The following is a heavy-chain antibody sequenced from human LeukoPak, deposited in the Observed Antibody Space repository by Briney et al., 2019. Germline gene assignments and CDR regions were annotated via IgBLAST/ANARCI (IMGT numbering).Heavy chain of an antibody. CDR3: ASALGSYYGSVSPTTY. CDR1: GGTFSSYT. J-gene: IGHJ4*02. V-gene: IGHV1-69*02. D-gene: IGHD3-10*01. CDR2: IIPILGIA. Sequence: SVKVSCKASGGTFSSYTISWVRQAPGQGLEWMGRIIPILGIANYAQKFQGRVTITADKSTSTAYMELSSLRSEDTAVYYCASALGSYYGSVSPTTYWGQGTLVTVSS.